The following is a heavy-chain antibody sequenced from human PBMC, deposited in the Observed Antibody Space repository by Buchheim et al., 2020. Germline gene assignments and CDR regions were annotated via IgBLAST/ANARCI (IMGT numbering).Heavy chain of an antibody. CDR3: AKLGLVGDITDP. Sequence: QVQLVESGGGVVQPGRSLRLSCAASGFTFSSYGMHWVRQAPGKGLEWVAVISYDGSNKYYADSVKGRFTISRDNSKNTLYLQMNSLRAEDTAVYYCAKLGLVGDITDPWGQGTL. D-gene: IGHD2-21*01. V-gene: IGHV3-30*18. CDR2: ISYDGSNK. J-gene: IGHJ5*02. CDR1: GFTFSSYG.